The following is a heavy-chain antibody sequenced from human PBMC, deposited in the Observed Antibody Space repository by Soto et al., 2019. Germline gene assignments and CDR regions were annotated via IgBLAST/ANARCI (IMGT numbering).Heavy chain of an antibody. CDR3: ARAASAAVRRYCDY. D-gene: IGHD6-13*01. V-gene: IGHV3-11*06. J-gene: IGHJ4*02. CDR1: GFTFSDYY. CDR2: ISSTSRHT. Sequence: QVHLVESGGGLVKPGGSLRLSCAASGFTFSDYYVTWIRLAPGKGLEWLSYISSTSRHTDYADSVKGRFTISRDNSNNSLYLQMDSLRVDDTAVYFCARAASAAVRRYCDYWGQGALVTVSS.